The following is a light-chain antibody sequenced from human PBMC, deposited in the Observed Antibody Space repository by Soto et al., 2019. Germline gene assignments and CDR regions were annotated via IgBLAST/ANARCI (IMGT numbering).Light chain of an antibody. Sequence: QSALTQPASASGSPGQSITISCTGTSSDVGGYNYVSWSQHHPGKAPKLMIYEVSHRPSGVSNRFSGSKSGNTASLTISGLQAEDEADYYCSSYTTTNTYVFGTGTKVTVL. CDR1: SSDVGGYNY. J-gene: IGLJ1*01. V-gene: IGLV2-14*01. CDR3: SSYTTTNTYV. CDR2: EVS.